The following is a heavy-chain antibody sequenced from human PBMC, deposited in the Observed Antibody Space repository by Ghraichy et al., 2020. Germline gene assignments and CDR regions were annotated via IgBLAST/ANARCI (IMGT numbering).Heavy chain of an antibody. Sequence: GGSLRLSCAASGFNFPSHTLNWVRQAPGKGLEWVSSISSSSAYKYYAESVQGRFTISRDDAKNSLFLQMNNLRAEDTAVYYCARDPSYCTSTSCYFNWFDPWGQGTLVTVSS. J-gene: IGHJ5*02. CDR1: GFNFPSHT. V-gene: IGHV3-21*01. CDR3: ARDPSYCTSTSCYFNWFDP. CDR2: ISSSSAYK. D-gene: IGHD2-2*01.